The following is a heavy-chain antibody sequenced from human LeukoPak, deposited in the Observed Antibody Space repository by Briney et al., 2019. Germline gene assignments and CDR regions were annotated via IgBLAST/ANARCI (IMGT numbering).Heavy chain of an antibody. CDR1: GFTFSSYG. D-gene: IGHD6-19*01. J-gene: IGHJ4*02. V-gene: IGHV3-49*04. CDR2: IRSKAYGGTT. CDR3: TREDSSGWPFDY. Sequence: PGGSLRLSCAASGFTFSSYGMSWVRQAPGKGLEWVGFIRSKAYGGTTEYAASVKGRFTISRNDSKSIAYLQMNSLKTEDTAVYYCTREDSSGWPFDYWGQGTLVTVSS.